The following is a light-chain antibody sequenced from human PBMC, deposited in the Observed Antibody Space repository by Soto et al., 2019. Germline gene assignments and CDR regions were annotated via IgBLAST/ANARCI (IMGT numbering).Light chain of an antibody. J-gene: IGKJ2*01. CDR3: QQYNNLPPYT. CDR1: QSVSSN. V-gene: IGKV3-15*01. Sequence: EIVMTQSPATLSVSPGERATLSCRASQSVSSNLAWYQQKPGQAPRLLIYGASTRATGIPARFSGSGSGTEFTLTISSLQSEAFAVYYCQQYNNLPPYTFGQGTNLEIK. CDR2: GAS.